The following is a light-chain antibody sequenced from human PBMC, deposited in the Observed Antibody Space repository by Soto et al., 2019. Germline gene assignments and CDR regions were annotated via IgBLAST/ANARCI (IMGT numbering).Light chain of an antibody. J-gene: IGKJ3*01. CDR3: QQTDRPPFT. Sequence: DIQMTQSPSSLSASVGDTVTTTCRASQRIGRLLSWYQQQPGKAPKLLIYDGFTLQGGVPSRFSGSGSGTDFTLTIGSLQPEDFTTYYCQQTDRPPFTFGPGTKVDVK. CDR1: QRIGRL. V-gene: IGKV1-39*01. CDR2: DGF.